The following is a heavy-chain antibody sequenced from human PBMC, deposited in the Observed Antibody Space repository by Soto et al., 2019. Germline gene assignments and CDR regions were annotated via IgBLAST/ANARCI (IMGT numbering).Heavy chain of an antibody. CDR1: GFSFEIYH. V-gene: IGHV3-21*01. Sequence: EMQLMESGGGLVKPGGSLRLSCEASGFSFEIYHMNWVRQAPGKGLEWVSSISSNSDSIFYGDSVKGRFIISRDNAKNSLFLQMNNLSGDDTAVYYCARQRFGSFSGSYVFDLWGQGTPVTVSS. J-gene: IGHJ5*02. D-gene: IGHD3-16*01. CDR2: ISSNSDSI. CDR3: ARQRFGSFSGSYVFDL.